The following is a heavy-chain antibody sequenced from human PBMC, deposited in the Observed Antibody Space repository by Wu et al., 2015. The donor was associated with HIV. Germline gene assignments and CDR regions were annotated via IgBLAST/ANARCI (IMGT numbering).Heavy chain of an antibody. CDR1: GFTFTSSA. V-gene: IGHV1-58*02. Sequence: QLVQSGPEVKKPGTSVKVSCKASGFTFTSSAMQWVRQARGQRLEWIGWIVVGSGNTNYAQKFQERVTITRDMSTSTAYMELSSLRSEDTAVYYCAAGVYHYDILTGYYWPSQPFDYWGQGTLVTVSS. CDR3: AAGVYHYDILTGYYWPSQPFDY. CDR2: IVVGSGNT. J-gene: IGHJ4*02. D-gene: IGHD3-9*01.